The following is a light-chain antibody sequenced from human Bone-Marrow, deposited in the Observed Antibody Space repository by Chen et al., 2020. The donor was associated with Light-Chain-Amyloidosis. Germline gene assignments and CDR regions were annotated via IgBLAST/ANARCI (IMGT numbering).Light chain of an antibody. Sequence: QSVLTQPPSAAGTPGQKVTISFSGSYSNIGSNTVSLYQHRPGTAPKLLMYSNDQRPSGVPDRFSGSKSGTSASLATSGLQSEDEADYYCAAWDDNMNGWVFGGGTKLTVL. CDR2: SND. CDR1: YSNIGSNT. V-gene: IGLV1-44*01. CDR3: AAWDDNMNGWV. J-gene: IGLJ3*02.